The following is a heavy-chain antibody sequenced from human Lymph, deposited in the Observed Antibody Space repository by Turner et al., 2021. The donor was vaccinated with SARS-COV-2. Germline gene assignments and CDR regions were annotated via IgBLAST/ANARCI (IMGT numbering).Heavy chain of an antibody. Sequence: QVQLVESGGGVVQPGRSLRPSCAASGFTFSGYGMHWVRQAPGKGLEWVVVISYDGNNEHCADSVKGRFTISRDNSKNTLYLQMNRLRPDDTAVYYCAKDLSAGDYYYYYGMDVWGQGTTVTVSS. CDR3: AKDLSAGDYYYYYGMDV. CDR2: ISYDGNNE. D-gene: IGHD3-10*01. CDR1: GFTFSGYG. V-gene: IGHV3-30*18. J-gene: IGHJ6*02.